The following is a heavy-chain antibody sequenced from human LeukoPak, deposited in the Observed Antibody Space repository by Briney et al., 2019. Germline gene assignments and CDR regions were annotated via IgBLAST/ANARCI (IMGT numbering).Heavy chain of an antibody. V-gene: IGHV3-30-3*01. J-gene: IGHJ6*03. Sequence: PGESLRLSCEASGFTFSNYVIHWVRQAPGKGLEWLAVISYDGINKYYADSVKGRFTISRDHSKTTVDLQMDSLGGADTAVYYWAGSPPNYNMDVWGKGPRVTFSS. CDR3: AGSPPNYNMDV. CDR1: GFTFSNYV. CDR2: ISYDGINK. D-gene: IGHD1-26*01.